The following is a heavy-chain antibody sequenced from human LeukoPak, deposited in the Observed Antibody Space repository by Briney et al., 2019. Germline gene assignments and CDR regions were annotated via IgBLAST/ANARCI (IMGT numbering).Heavy chain of an antibody. D-gene: IGHD3-3*01. CDR1: GFSVTNNY. CDR3: ARPGSASGYWVQ. CDR2: IHSGGRT. J-gene: IGHJ4*02. V-gene: IGHV3-66*01. Sequence: PGGSLRLSCEAFGFSVTNNYLSWVRQPPGKGLEWVSVIHSGGRTKYAASVRDRFTISRDPAKNTVYLQMNSLRVDDTAAYYWARPGSASGYWVQWGQGTLVTVSS.